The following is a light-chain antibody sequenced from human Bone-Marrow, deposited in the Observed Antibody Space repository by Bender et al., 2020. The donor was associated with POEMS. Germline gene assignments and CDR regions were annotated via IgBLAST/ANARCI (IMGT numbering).Light chain of an antibody. CDR2: DVS. CDR3: SSYEGSNSHVI. Sequence: QSALTQPASVSGSPGQSITISCAGTASDVGSFNLVSWYQQQPGKAPKLMIYDVSNRPSGVSNRFSGSKSGYTASLTVSGLQAEDEADYFCSSYEGSNSHVIFGGGTKLSVL. V-gene: IGLV2-23*02. J-gene: IGLJ2*01. CDR1: ASDVGSFNL.